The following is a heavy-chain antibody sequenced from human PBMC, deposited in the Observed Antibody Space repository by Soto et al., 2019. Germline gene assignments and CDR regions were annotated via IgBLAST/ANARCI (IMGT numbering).Heavy chain of an antibody. Sequence: SETLSLTCTVSGGSISSYYWSWIRQPPGKGLEWIGYIYYSGSTNYNPSLKSRVTISVDTSKNQFSLKLSSVTAADTAVYYCAGVGNVRFLEWLFVVDYWGQGTLVTVSS. J-gene: IGHJ4*02. CDR3: AGVGNVRFLEWLFVVDY. V-gene: IGHV4-59*01. CDR2: IYYSGST. CDR1: GGSISSYY. D-gene: IGHD3-3*01.